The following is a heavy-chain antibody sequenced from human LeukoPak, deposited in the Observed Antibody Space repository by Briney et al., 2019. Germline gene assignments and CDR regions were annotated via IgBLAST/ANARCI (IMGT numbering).Heavy chain of an antibody. J-gene: IGHJ4*02. D-gene: IGHD6-13*01. V-gene: IGHV3-21*04. CDR1: GFTFSNYN. CDR3: ARGSGSSWYFYFDY. CDR2: ITYSSTYI. Sequence: GGSLRLSCAASGFTFSNYNMNWVRQAPGKVLEWVSSITYSSTYIYYADSVKGRFTISRDNAKNSVYLQMNSLRAEDTALYYCARGSGSSWYFYFDYWGQGTLVTVSS.